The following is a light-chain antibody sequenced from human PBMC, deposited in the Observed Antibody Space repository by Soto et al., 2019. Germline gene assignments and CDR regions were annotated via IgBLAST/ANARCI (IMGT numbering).Light chain of an antibody. V-gene: IGKV3-11*01. J-gene: IGKJ5*01. CDR1: RSVDQS. CDR2: GAS. CDR3: QQRSNWPIT. Sequence: PGESATLSFRASRSVDQSIAWYRQSPGQPPRLLIYGASTRATGIPARFSGSGSGTDFTLTISSLEPEDFAVYYCQQRSNWPITFGQGTRLEIK.